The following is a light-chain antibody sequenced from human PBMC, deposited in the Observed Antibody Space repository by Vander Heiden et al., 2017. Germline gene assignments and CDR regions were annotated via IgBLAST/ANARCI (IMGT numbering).Light chain of an antibody. CDR3: AAWDDSRNGPV. V-gene: IGLV1-44*01. Sequence: QSVLTQPPSASGTPGQSVTISCSGSRSNIGSATVNWYQQVPGTAPKLLIYSNNQRPSGVPDRFSGSKSGTSASLASSGLQAEDEAAYYCAAWDDSRNGPVFGGGTKLTVL. J-gene: IGLJ2*01. CDR1: RSNIGSAT. CDR2: SNN.